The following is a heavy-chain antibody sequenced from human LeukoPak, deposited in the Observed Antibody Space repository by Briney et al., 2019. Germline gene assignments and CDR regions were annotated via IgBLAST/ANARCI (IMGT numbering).Heavy chain of an antibody. CDR2: ISSSSSYI. D-gene: IGHD4-23*01. CDR1: GFTFSSYE. CDR3: ARSGGNGAFDI. J-gene: IGHJ3*02. V-gene: IGHV3-21*01. Sequence: PGGSLRLSCAASGFTFSSYEMNWVRQAPGKGLEWVSSISSSSSYIYYADSVKGRFTISRDNAKNSLYLQMNSLRVEDTAVYYCARSGGNGAFDIWGQGTMVTVSS.